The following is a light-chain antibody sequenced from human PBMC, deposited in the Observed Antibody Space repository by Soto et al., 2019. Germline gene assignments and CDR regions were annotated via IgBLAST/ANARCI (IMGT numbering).Light chain of an antibody. Sequence: DIQMTQSPSSVSASVGDRVTITCRASQGISAWLAWYQQKPGKAPKLLIYAASSLQSGVPSRFSGSGSGTEFTLTIRSLQPDDFATYYCQQYDSYSPLTFGGGTKVDIK. CDR2: AAS. J-gene: IGKJ4*01. CDR3: QQYDSYSPLT. CDR1: QGISAW. V-gene: IGKV1-12*01.